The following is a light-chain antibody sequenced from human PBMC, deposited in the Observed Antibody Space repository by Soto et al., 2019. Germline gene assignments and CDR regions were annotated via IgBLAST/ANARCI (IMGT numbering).Light chain of an antibody. CDR2: SDS. V-gene: IGLV3-21*04. Sequence: SSELTQPPSVSVAPGKTARITCGGNNVGSKSVHWYQQKPGQAPVLVIYSDSDRPSAIPERFSGSNSGNTATLTINRVEAEDEADYYCQVWDSGSDHVVFGGGTKVTVL. CDR3: QVWDSGSDHVV. J-gene: IGLJ3*02. CDR1: NVGSKS.